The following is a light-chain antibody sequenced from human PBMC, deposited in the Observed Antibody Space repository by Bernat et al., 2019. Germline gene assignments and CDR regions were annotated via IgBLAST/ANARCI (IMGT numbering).Light chain of an antibody. V-gene: IGLV2-14*03. CDR2: DVR. J-gene: IGLJ3*02. CDR3: SSYTSSSTLV. Sequence: QSALTQPASVSGSPGQSITISCTGTSSDVSGYNSVSWYQQHPGRAPKLMIYDVRDRPSGISNRFSGSKSGNTASLTISGLLAEDEADYYCSSYTSSSTLVFGGGTRLTVL. CDR1: SSDVSGYNS.